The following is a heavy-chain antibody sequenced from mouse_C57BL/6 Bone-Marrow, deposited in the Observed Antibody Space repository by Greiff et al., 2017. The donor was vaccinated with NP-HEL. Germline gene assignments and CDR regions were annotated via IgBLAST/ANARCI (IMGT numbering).Heavy chain of an antibody. CDR1: GFTFSSYA. CDR3: TRDCDYSWFAY. V-gene: IGHV5-9-1*02. CDR2: ISSGGDYI. J-gene: IGHJ3*01. Sequence: EVKVEESGEGLVKPGGSLKLSCAASGFTFSSYAMSWVRQTPEKRLEWVAYISSGGDYIYYADTVKGRFTISRDNARNTLYLQMSSLKSEDTAMYYCTRDCDYSWFAYWGQGTLVTVSA. D-gene: IGHD1-1*01.